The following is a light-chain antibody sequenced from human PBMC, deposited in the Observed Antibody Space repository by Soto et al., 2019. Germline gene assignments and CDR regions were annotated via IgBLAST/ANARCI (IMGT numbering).Light chain of an antibody. CDR1: SSDVGGYNH. V-gene: IGLV2-11*01. Sequence: QSALTQPRSVSGSPGQSVTISCTGTSSDVGGYNHVSWYQQHPGKVPKLMIFDVNKRPSGVPDRFSGSKSGNTASLTISGLQAEDEADYHCCSYAGSNILMFGGGTKVTVL. J-gene: IGLJ3*02. CDR2: DVN. CDR3: CSYAGSNILM.